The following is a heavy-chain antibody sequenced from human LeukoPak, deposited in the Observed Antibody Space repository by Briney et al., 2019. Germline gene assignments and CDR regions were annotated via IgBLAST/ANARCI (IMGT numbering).Heavy chain of an antibody. CDR1: GYSFSTYW. CDR2: IYPGYSDT. V-gene: IGHV5-51*01. CDR3: ARLPIAVAAVFDY. J-gene: IGHJ4*02. Sequence: GESLKISCTGSGYSFSTYWIGWVRQMPGKGLERMGIIYPGYSDTRYSPSFQGQVTISADKSISTAYLHWSSLKASDTAMYYCARLPIAVAAVFDYWGQGTLVTVSS. D-gene: IGHD6-19*01.